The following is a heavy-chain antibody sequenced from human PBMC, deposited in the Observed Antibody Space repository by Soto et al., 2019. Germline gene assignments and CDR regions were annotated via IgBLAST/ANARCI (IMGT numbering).Heavy chain of an antibody. V-gene: IGHV3-66*01. D-gene: IGHD6-13*01. CDR2: SYSGGRT. CDR3: ARDDRAAGFNYYYYMDV. Sequence: EVQLVESGGGLVQPGGSLRLSCAASGFTVSSNYMSWVRQAPGKGLEWVSVSYSGGRTYYADSVKGRFTISRENSTHTLYLQMNSLRAEDTAVYYCARDDRAAGFNYYYYMDVWGKGTKVTVSS. CDR1: GFTVSSNY. J-gene: IGHJ6*03.